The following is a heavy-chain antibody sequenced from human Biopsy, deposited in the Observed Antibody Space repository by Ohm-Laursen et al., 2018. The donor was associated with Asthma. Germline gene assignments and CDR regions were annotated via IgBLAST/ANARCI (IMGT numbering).Heavy chain of an antibody. J-gene: IGHJ3*02. CDR1: GFVFSQCG. D-gene: IGHD3-22*01. Sequence: SLKLSCAASGFVFSQCGMHWVRQGPGKGLEWVALVSSDGHNKYYEDSVKGRFTISRDNSRNRLYLQINRLTVEDSAVYFCARQSGQDYGDSSGFDIWGQGTKVAVSS. CDR3: ARQSGQDYGDSSGFDI. CDR2: VSSDGHNK. V-gene: IGHV3-30*03.